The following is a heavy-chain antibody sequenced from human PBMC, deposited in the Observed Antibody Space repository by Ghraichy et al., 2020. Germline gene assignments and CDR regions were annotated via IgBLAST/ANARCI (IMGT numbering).Heavy chain of an antibody. CDR3: ARAAPAAYYYGMDV. CDR2: IGTAGDT. V-gene: IGHV3-13*01. CDR1: GFTFSSYD. Sequence: GGSLRLSCAASGFTFSSYDMNWVRQATGKGLEWVSAIGTAGDTYYPGSVKGRFTISRENAKNSLYLQMNSLRAGDTAVYYCARAAPAAYYYGMDVWGQGTTVTVSS. D-gene: IGHD2-2*01. J-gene: IGHJ6*02.